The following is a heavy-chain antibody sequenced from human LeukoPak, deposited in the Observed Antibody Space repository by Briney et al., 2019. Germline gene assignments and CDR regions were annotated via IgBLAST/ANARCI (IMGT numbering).Heavy chain of an antibody. V-gene: IGHV4-39*01. CDR1: GGSISSSHYY. J-gene: IGHJ5*02. D-gene: IGHD5-18*01. Sequence: KPSETLSLTCTVSGGSISSSHYYWGWIRQPPGKGLEWIGSIYYSGSTYYNPSLKSRVTISVDTSKNQFSLKLSSVTAADTALYYCVQAQDTYGYWGDRVSWGQGTLVTVSS. CDR2: IYYSGST. CDR3: VQAQDTYGYWGDRVS.